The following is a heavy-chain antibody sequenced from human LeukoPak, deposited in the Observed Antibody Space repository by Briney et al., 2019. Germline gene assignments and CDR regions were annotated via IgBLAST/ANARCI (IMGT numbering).Heavy chain of an antibody. CDR1: GFIFSSYS. CDR2: ITDDGRKT. J-gene: IGHJ3*01. V-gene: IGHV3-30*04. Sequence: TGRSLRLSCAASGFIFSSYSTNWVRQAPGKGLEWVACITDDGRKTYHADSVKGRFTISRDGSKNTIYLQMSSLTPEDTAVYYCARNEAAWGQGTMVTVSS. CDR3: ARNEAA. D-gene: IGHD6-25*01.